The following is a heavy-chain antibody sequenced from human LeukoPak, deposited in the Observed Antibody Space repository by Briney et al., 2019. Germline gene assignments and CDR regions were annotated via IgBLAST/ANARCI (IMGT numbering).Heavy chain of an antibody. CDR1: GFTFSSYS. D-gene: IGHD3-10*01. CDR3: ARGEYGSGSYHIDY. V-gene: IGHV3-21*01. CDR2: ISSSSSYI. J-gene: IGHJ4*02. Sequence: PGGSLRLSCAASGFTFSSYSMNWVRQAPGKGPEWVSFISSSSSYIHYADSVKGRFTTSRDNAKNSLYLQMNSLRAEDTAVYYCARGEYGSGSYHIDYWGQGTLVTVSS.